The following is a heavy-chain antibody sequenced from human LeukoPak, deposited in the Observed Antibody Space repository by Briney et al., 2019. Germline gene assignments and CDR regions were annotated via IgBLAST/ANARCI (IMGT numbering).Heavy chain of an antibody. Sequence: SETLSLTCTVSGGSISSYYWSWIRQPPGKGLEWIGYISGSTNYNPSLKSRVTMSVDTSKNHFSLRLSSVTAADTGIFYCARVGFGELSSPYFDYWGQGTLVTVSS. V-gene: IGHV4-59*01. CDR3: ARVGFGELSSPYFDY. D-gene: IGHD3-10*01. J-gene: IGHJ4*02. CDR1: GGSISSYY. CDR2: ISGST.